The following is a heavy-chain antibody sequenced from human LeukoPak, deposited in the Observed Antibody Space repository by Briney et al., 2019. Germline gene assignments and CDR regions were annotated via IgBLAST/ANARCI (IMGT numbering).Heavy chain of an antibody. Sequence: PGGSLRLSCAASGFTFSSYAMSWVRQAPGKGLEWGSAISGSGGSTYYADSVKGRFTISRDNSKNTLYLQMNSLRAEDTAVYYCAKVEMATITMDYWGQGTLVTVSS. V-gene: IGHV3-23*01. CDR2: ISGSGGST. CDR3: AKVEMATITMDY. CDR1: GFTFSSYA. D-gene: IGHD5-24*01. J-gene: IGHJ4*02.